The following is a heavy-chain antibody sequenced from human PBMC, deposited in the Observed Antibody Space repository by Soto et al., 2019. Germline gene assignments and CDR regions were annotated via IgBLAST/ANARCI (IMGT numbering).Heavy chain of an antibody. CDR3: ARHLYYDFWSGSIFDY. J-gene: IGHJ4*02. CDR2: IYYSGST. D-gene: IGHD3-3*01. Sequence: SETLSLTCTVSGGSISSYGWSWIRQPPGKGLEWIGYIYYSGSTNYNPSLKSRVTISVDTSKNQFSLKLSSVTAADTAVYYCARHLYYDFWSGSIFDYWGQGTLVTVSS. CDR1: GGSISSYG. V-gene: IGHV4-59*08.